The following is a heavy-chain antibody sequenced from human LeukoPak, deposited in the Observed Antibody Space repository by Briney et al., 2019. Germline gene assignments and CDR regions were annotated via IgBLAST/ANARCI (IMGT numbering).Heavy chain of an antibody. V-gene: IGHV4-39*01. Sequence: PSETLSLSCTVSGGSISSSSNYWGWIRQPPGKELEWIGSIYYSVSSYYNPSLKSLVSISVDTSKDQFALKLRSVTAADTAVYYCARPVDTAMVTTAIWGQGTMVTVSS. CDR2: IYYSVSS. D-gene: IGHD5-18*01. J-gene: IGHJ3*02. CDR1: GGSISSSSNY. CDR3: ARPVDTAMVTTAI.